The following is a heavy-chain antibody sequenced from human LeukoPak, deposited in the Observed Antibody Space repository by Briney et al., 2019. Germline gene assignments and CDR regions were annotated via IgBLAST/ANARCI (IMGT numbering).Heavy chain of an antibody. Sequence: GGSLRLSCAASGFTFSNAWMSWVRQAPGKGLEWVSAISGSGGSTYYADSVKGRFTISRDNSKNTLYLQMNSLRAEDTAVYYCAKCREQWLVCFLDYWGQGTLVTVSS. CDR1: GFTFSNAW. CDR2: ISGSGGST. J-gene: IGHJ4*02. D-gene: IGHD6-19*01. V-gene: IGHV3-23*01. CDR3: AKCREQWLVCFLDY.